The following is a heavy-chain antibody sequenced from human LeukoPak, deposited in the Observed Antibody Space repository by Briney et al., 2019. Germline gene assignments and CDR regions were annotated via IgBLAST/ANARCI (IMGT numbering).Heavy chain of an antibody. D-gene: IGHD1-26*01. CDR1: GYSITSYW. CDR2: IYPGDSDI. CDR3: ARSVGPTSGHIDY. J-gene: IGHJ4*02. V-gene: IGHV5-51*01. Sequence: GESLKISCKGSGYSITSYWIGWVRQMPGKGLEWMGIIYPGDSDIRYSPSFRGQVTISADKSISTAYLQWRSLKASDTAMYFCARSVGPTSGHIDYWGQGTLVTVSS.